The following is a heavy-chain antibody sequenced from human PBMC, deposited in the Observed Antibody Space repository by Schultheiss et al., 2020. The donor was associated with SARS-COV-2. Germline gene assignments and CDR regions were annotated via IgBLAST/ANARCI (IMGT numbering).Heavy chain of an antibody. CDR2: IYYSGST. CDR1: GGSFSGYY. Sequence: SETLSLTCADYGGSFSGYYWSWIRQPPGKGLEWIGYIYYSGSTNYNPSLKSRVTISVDTSKNQFSLKLSSVTAADTAVYYCARVGYSYGLDYYYYGMDVWGQGTTVTVSS. V-gene: IGHV4-59*01. J-gene: IGHJ6*02. CDR3: ARVGYSYGLDYYYYGMDV. D-gene: IGHD5-18*01.